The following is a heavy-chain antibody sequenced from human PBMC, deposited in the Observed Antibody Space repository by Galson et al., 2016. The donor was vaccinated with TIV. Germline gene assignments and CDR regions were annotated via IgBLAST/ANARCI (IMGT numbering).Heavy chain of an antibody. CDR3: VRAPGYSGYRYGYFDS. D-gene: IGHD5-18*01. CDR1: GYSFTSNW. V-gene: IGHV5-51*03. J-gene: IGHJ4*02. Sequence: QSGAEVKKPGESLKISCKLSGYSFTSNWIGWVRQVPGKGLEWMGFMYPADSDTIYSPSLQGQVIMSADESVSTAYLQWRSLKASDSAMYYCVRAPGYSGYRYGYFDSGGQGTLVTDSS. CDR2: MYPADSDT.